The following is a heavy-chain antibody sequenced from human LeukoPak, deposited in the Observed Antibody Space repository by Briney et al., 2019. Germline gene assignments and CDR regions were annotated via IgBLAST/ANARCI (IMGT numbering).Heavy chain of an antibody. J-gene: IGHJ4*02. CDR3: ARLRGAIPYYFDY. V-gene: IGHV4-39*07. CDR2: VYYKGST. D-gene: IGHD3-16*02. Sequence: SETLSLTCTVSGGSISSSSYYWGWVRQPPGKGLEWIGSVYYKGSTYYMPSLKSRVTISLDASKNQFSLQLTSVTAADTAVYYCARLRGAIPYYFDYWGQGTLVTVSS. CDR1: GGSISSSSYY.